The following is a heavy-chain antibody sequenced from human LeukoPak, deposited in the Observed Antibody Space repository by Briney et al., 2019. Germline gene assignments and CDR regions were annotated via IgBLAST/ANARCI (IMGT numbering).Heavy chain of an antibody. CDR2: IIPIFGTA. J-gene: IGHJ4*02. Sequence: SVRVSCKASGGTFSSYAISWVRQAPGQGLEWMGRIIPIFGTANYAQKFQGRVTITTDESTSTAYMELSSLRSEDTAVYYCASYHSSGLDYWGQGTLVTVSS. D-gene: IGHD6-19*01. V-gene: IGHV1-69*05. CDR3: ASYHSSGLDY. CDR1: GGTFSSYA.